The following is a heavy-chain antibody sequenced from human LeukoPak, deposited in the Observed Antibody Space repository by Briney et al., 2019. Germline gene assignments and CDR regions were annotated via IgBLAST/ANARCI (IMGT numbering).Heavy chain of an antibody. V-gene: IGHV3-48*02. J-gene: IGHJ4*02. CDR3: ARAMRSGYDY. Sequence: PGGSLRLSCAASGFIFSSYSMNWVRQAPGKRLEWVSYISSSSDSIYYADSVKGRFTISRDNAENSLYLQMNSLRDEDTAVYYCARAMRSGYDYWGQGTLVTVSS. CDR2: ISSSSDSI. CDR1: GFIFSSYS. D-gene: IGHD5-12*01.